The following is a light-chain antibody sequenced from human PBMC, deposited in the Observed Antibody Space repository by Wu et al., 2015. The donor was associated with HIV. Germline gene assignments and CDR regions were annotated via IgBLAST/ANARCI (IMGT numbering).Light chain of an antibody. CDR3: QQRNILT. CDR1: QRLTSNF. CDR2: GVS. J-gene: IGKJ4*01. Sequence: EIVLTQSPGTLSLSPGERATLSCRASQRLTSNFLTWYQQKPGQAPRLLVYGVSSRAPGIPDRFSGSGSGTDFTLTISSLEPEDFAVYYCQQRNILTFGGGTKVEIK. V-gene: IGKV3D-20*02.